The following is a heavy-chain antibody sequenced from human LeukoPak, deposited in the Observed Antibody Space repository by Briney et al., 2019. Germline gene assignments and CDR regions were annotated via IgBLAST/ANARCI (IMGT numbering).Heavy chain of an antibody. V-gene: IGHV3-48*02. CDR1: GFTFSSYS. Sequence: GGSLRLSCAASGFTFSSYSMTWVRQAPGKGLEWVSYISGSSTTIYYADSVKGRFTISRDNAKDSLYLQMNSLRDEDTAVYFCARAYSSGYYYHYWGQGTLVTVSS. CDR3: ARAYSSGYYYHY. D-gene: IGHD3-22*01. J-gene: IGHJ4*02. CDR2: ISGSSTTI.